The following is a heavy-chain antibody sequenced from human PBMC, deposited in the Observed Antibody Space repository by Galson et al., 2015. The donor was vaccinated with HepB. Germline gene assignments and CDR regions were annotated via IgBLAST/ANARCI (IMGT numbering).Heavy chain of an antibody. J-gene: IGHJ4*02. V-gene: IGHV3-33*08. CDR1: GFTFSSYG. CDR2: IWYDGSNK. Sequence: SLRLSCAAPGFTFSSYGMHWVRQAPGKGLEWVAVIWYDGSNKYYADSVKGRFTISRDNSKNTLYLQMNSLRAEDTAVYYCARGKEVLRYFDWLSHFDYWGQGTLVTVSS. CDR3: ARGKEVLRYFDWLSHFDY. D-gene: IGHD3-9*01.